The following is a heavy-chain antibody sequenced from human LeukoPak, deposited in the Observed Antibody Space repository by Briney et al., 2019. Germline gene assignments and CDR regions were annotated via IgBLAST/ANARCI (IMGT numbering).Heavy chain of an antibody. J-gene: IGHJ4*02. D-gene: IGHD3-22*01. CDR2: ISPSDSDT. CDR3: ARLDDSSGYYSHFDY. V-gene: IGHV5-51*01. CDR1: GYSFTSHW. Sequence: GESLKISCKGSGYSFTSHWFGWVRQMPGKGLEWMGIISPSDSDTRYSPSFQGQVTISADKSISTAYLQWSSLKASDTAMYYCARLDDSSGYYSHFDYWGQGTLVTVSS.